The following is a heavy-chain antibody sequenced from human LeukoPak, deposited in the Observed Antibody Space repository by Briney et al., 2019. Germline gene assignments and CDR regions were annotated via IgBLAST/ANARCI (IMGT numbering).Heavy chain of an antibody. D-gene: IGHD1-26*01. CDR2: MNPNSGNT. J-gene: IGHJ6*03. Sequence: GASVKVSCKASGYTFTSYDINWVRQATGQGLEWMGWMNPNSGNTGYAQKFQGRVTITTDTSTSTAYMELRSLRSDDTAVYYCARLGSPIYYYYIDVWGKGTTVTVSS. CDR3: ARLGSPIYYYYIDV. CDR1: GYTFTSYD. V-gene: IGHV1-8*03.